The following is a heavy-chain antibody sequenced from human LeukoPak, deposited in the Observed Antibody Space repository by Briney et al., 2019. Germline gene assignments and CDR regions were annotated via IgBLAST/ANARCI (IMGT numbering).Heavy chain of an antibody. D-gene: IGHD2-2*01. CDR3: ARDDCRSISCYHNWFDP. Sequence: GGSLRLSCAASGFTFSSYCMSWVRQAPGKGLEWVANIKQSGNDKYYVDSVKGRFTISRDNAKNSLYLQMNSLRAEDTAVYYCARDDCRSISCYHNWFDPWGQGTLVTVSS. CDR2: IKQSGNDK. CDR1: GFTFSSYC. V-gene: IGHV3-7*01. J-gene: IGHJ5*02.